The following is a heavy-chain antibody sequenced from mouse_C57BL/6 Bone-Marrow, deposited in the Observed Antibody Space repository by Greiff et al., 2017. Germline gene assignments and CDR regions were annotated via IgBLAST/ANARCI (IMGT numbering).Heavy chain of an antibody. CDR1: GYSITSGYD. Sequence: EVQLQQSGPGMVKPSQSLSLTCTVTGYSITSGYDWHWIRHFPGNKLEWMGYISYSGSTNYNPSLKSRISITHDTSKNHFFLKLNSVTTEDTATYYCARGIYYGSKGYAMDYWGQGTSVTVSS. CDR2: ISYSGST. V-gene: IGHV3-1*01. J-gene: IGHJ4*01. D-gene: IGHD1-1*01. CDR3: ARGIYYGSKGYAMDY.